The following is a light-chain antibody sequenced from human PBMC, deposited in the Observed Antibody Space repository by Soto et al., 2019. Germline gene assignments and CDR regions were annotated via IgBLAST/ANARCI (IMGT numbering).Light chain of an antibody. J-gene: IGKJ3*01. Sequence: IQLTQSPSSLSASVGDRVSITCRASRDIKTYLAWYQQKEGKAPKLLISGTFTLQSGVPSRFNGSGSGTDFTLTISRLQPEYFATYYCQHLNNYPPFIFGPGTKVDLE. V-gene: IGKV1-9*01. CDR1: RDIKTY. CDR2: GTF. CDR3: QHLNNYPPFI.